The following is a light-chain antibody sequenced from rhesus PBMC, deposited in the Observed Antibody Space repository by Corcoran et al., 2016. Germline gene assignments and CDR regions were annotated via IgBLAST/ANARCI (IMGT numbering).Light chain of an antibody. CDR2: KAS. J-gene: IGKJ4*01. Sequence: DIQMTQSPSSLSASVGDRVTITCRASQGISSYLAWDKQKPGKVPKLLIYKASTLQSGVPSRFSGSGSGTDFTLTISSLQPEDFATYYYKQRNSYPLTFGGGTKVEIK. CDR1: QGISSY. CDR3: KQRNSYPLT. V-gene: IGKV1-25*01.